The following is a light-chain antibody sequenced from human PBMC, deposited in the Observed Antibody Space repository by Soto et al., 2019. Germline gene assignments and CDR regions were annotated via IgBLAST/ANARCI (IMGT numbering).Light chain of an antibody. CDR1: QSVSSN. CDR2: GAS. Sequence: EIVMTQSPATLSVSPGERATLSCRASQSVSSNLAWYQQKPGQAPRLLIYGASTRATGIPAMFSGSGSGTEFTLTISSLQSEDFAVYYCQQYNNWPPTFGQGTKLESK. CDR3: QQYNNWPPT. V-gene: IGKV3-15*01. J-gene: IGKJ2*01.